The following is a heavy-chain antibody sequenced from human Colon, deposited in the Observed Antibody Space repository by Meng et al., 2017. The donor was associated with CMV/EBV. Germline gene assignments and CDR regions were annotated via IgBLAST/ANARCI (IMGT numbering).Heavy chain of an antibody. D-gene: IGHD2-2*01. CDR2: INPNSGDT. J-gene: IGHJ4*02. V-gene: IGHV1-2*02. CDR3: ARVRIGCSTTGCYFDH. Sequence: ASVKVSCKASGYTFSEYYMEWLRQAPGQGLEWMGWINPNSGDTKYAQKFQGRVTMTRDTSISAAYMELSSLGSDDTAVFYCARVRIGCSTTGCYFDHWGQGTLVTV. CDR1: GYTFSEYY.